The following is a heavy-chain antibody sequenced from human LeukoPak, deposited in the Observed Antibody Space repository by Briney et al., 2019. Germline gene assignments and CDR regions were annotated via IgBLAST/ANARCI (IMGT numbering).Heavy chain of an antibody. D-gene: IGHD5-24*01. CDR1: SGSLTSHF. CDR3: AREVEMARQFDY. CDR2: ISTTGST. V-gene: IGHV4-4*07. Sequence: PSETLSLTCRVSSGSLTSHFWSWIRQPAGKGLECIGRISTTGSTNYNPSLNSRVTISVDTSTNQLYLKLSSVTGADTAVYYCAREVEMARQFDYWGQGTLVTVSS. J-gene: IGHJ4*02.